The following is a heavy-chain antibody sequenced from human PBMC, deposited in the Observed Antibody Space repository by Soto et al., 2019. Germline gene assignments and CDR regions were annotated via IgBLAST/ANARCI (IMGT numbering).Heavy chain of an antibody. CDR1: GGSISSSNW. Sequence: PSETLSLTCAVSGGSISSSNWWSWVRQPPGKGLEWIGEIYHSGGTNYNPSLKSRVTISVDTSKNQFSLKLSSVTAADTAVYYCARLGITMIVVVTPVDIWGQGTMVT. V-gene: IGHV4-4*02. J-gene: IGHJ3*02. D-gene: IGHD3-22*01. CDR3: ARLGITMIVVVTPVDI. CDR2: IYHSGGT.